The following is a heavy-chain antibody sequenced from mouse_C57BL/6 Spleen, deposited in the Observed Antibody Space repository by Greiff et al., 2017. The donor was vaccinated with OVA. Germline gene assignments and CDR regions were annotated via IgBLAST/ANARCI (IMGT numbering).Heavy chain of an antibody. J-gene: IGHJ3*01. Sequence: QVQLKQPGAELVKPGASVKLSCKASGYTFTSYWMHWVKQRPGRGLEWIGRIDPNSGGTKYNEKFKSKATLTVDKPSSTAYMQLSSLTSEDSAVYYCARVYYGYDVSWFAYWGQGTLVTVSA. CDR2: IDPNSGGT. D-gene: IGHD2-2*01. CDR3: ARVYYGYDVSWFAY. V-gene: IGHV1-72*01. CDR1: GYTFTSYW.